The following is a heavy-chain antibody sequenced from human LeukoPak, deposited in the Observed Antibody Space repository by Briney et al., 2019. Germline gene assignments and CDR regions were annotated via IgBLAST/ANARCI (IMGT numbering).Heavy chain of an antibody. Sequence: TSETLSLTCTVSGGSISSYYWSWIRQPPGKGLEWIGYIYYSGSTNYNPSLKSRVTISVDTSKNQFSLKLSSVTAADTAVYYCARRKARQYYDILTGYYGPDKKNWYFDLWGRGTLVTVSS. J-gene: IGHJ2*01. CDR1: GGSISSYY. D-gene: IGHD3-9*01. CDR3: ARRKARQYYDILTGYYGPDKKNWYFDL. V-gene: IGHV4-59*12. CDR2: IYYSGST.